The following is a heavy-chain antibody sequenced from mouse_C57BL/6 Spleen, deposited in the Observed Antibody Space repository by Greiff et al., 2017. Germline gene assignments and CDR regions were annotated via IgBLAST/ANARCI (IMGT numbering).Heavy chain of an antibody. CDR1: GFNIKNTY. J-gene: IGHJ4*01. CDR3: DSIYYDYVDYAMDY. Sequence: EVQLQQSVAELVRPGASVKLSCTASGFNIKNTYMHWVKQRPEQGLEWIGRIDPANGNTKYAPKFQGKATITADTSSNTAYLQLSSLTSEDAAVYYCDSIYYDYVDYAMDYWGQGTSVTVSS. D-gene: IGHD2-4*01. V-gene: IGHV14-3*01. CDR2: IDPANGNT.